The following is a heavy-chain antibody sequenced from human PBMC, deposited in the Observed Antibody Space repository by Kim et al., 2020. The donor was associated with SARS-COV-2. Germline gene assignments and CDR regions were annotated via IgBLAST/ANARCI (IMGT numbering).Heavy chain of an antibody. Sequence: YPQKFQGLVTITADESTSTAYMELSSLRSEDTAVYYCARARSMITFGGAYWGQGTLVTVSS. V-gene: IGHV1-69*01. CDR3: ARARSMITFGGAY. J-gene: IGHJ4*02. D-gene: IGHD3-16*01.